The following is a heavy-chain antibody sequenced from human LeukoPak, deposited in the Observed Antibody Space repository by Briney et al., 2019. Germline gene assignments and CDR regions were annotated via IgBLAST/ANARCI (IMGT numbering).Heavy chain of an antibody. CDR2: IWYDGSNK. CDR1: GFTFSSYG. V-gene: IGHV3-33*01. J-gene: IGHJ4*02. D-gene: IGHD1-26*01. CDR3: ARDPFSGSYETFDY. Sequence: GGSRRLSWAASGFTFSSYGMNWVRQAPGKGLGWVAVIWYDGSNKYYADSVKGRFTISRDNSKNTLYLQMNSLRAEDTAVYYCARDPFSGSYETFDYWGQGTLVTVSS.